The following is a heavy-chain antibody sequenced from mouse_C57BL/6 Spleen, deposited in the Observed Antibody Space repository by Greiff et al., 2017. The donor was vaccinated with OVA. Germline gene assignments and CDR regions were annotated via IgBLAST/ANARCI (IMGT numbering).Heavy chain of an antibody. CDR3: AREHLWYFDV. CDR2: ISDDGSN. Sequence: ESGPGLVKPSPSLSLTCSVTGYSITSGYYWNWIRQFPGNKLEWMGYISDDGSNNYNPSFKNRISITRDTSKNQFFLKLNSLTTEDTATYYCAREHLWYFDVWGTGTTVTVSS. J-gene: IGHJ1*03. V-gene: IGHV3-6*01. CDR1: GYSITSGYY.